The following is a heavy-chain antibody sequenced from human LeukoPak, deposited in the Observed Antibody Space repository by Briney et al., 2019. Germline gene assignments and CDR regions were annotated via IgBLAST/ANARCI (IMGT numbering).Heavy chain of an antibody. CDR2: IWYDGSNK. CDR3: ARDSVDYDILTVYYYYGMDV. V-gene: IGHV3-33*08. D-gene: IGHD3-9*01. J-gene: IGHJ6*02. CDR1: GFTFSSYG. Sequence: PGGSLRLSCAASGFTFSSYGMHWVRQALGKGLEWVAVIWYDGSNKYYADSVKGRFTISRDNSKNTLYLQMNSLRAEDTAVYYCARDSVDYDILTVYYYYGMDVWGQGTTVTVSS.